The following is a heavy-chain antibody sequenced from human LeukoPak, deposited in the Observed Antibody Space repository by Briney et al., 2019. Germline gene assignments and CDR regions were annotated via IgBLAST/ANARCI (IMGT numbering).Heavy chain of an antibody. CDR3: ARALLRARFDT. CDR2: INLNSGGT. CDR1: GYTFTFSY. J-gene: IGHJ5*02. Sequence: AAVKVSCKSSGYTFTFSYMHLVRQAPGQGLGWMGWINLNSGGTNYSQKVQGRGTMTRDTSITTAYMELSRPRSDDTATYYCARALLRARFDTWGQGNLVTVSS. V-gene: IGHV1-2*02. D-gene: IGHD2-21*01.